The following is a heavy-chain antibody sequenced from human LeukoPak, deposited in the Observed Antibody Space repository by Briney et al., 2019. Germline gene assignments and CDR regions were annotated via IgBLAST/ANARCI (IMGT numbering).Heavy chain of an antibody. CDR3: AKDQRGVYSSGWYDEEYYFDY. CDR2: IYTSGST. D-gene: IGHD6-19*01. V-gene: IGHV4-4*07. Sequence: SETLSLTCTVSGGSISSYYWSWIRQPAGKGLEWIGRIYTSGSTNYNPSLKSRVTMSVDASKNQFSLKLSSVTAADTAVYYCAKDQRGVYSSGWYDEEYYFDYWGQGTLVTVSS. CDR1: GGSISSYY. J-gene: IGHJ4*02.